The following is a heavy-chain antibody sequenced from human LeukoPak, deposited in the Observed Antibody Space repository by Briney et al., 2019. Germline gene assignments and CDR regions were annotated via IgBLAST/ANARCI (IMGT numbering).Heavy chain of an antibody. V-gene: IGHV3-30*18. CDR1: GFTFSSYG. CDR3: AKDDQYSSSWYGTRNANYYYYYGMDV. Sequence: GGSLRLSCAASGFTFSSYGMHWVRQAPGKGLEWVAVISYDGSNKYYADSVKGRFTISRDNSKNTLYLQMNSLRAEDAAVYYCAKDDQYSSSWYGTRNANYYYYYGMDVWGQGTTVTVSS. J-gene: IGHJ6*02. CDR2: ISYDGSNK. D-gene: IGHD6-13*01.